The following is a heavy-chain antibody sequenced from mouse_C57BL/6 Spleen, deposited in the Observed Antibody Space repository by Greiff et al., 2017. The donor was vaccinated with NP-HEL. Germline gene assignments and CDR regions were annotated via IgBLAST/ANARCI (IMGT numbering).Heavy chain of an antibody. V-gene: IGHV2-6*01. D-gene: IGHD2-2*01. J-gene: IGHJ3*01. CDR3: ASESYGSLAY. CDR2: IWGVGST. CDR1: GFSLTSYG. Sequence: VKLMESGPGLVAPSQSLSITCTVSGFSLTSYGVDWVRQSPGKGLEWLGVIWGVGSTNYNSALKSRLSISKDNSKSQVFLKMNSLQTDDTAMYYCASESYGSLAYWGQGTLVTVSA.